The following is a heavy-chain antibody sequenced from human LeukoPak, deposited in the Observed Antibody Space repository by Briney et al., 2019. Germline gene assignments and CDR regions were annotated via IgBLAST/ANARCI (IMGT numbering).Heavy chain of an antibody. D-gene: IGHD2-2*01. Sequence: GGSLRLSCAASGFTFSSYAMNWVRRAPGKGLEWVSGTGSTGVSTFYADSVKGRFTVSRDNSKNTLSLQMNSLRTGDTAVYYCAKDPGVVPAHYFGYWGQGTLVTVSP. J-gene: IGHJ4*02. V-gene: IGHV3-23*01. CDR3: AKDPGVVPAHYFGY. CDR1: GFTFSSYA. CDR2: TGSTGVST.